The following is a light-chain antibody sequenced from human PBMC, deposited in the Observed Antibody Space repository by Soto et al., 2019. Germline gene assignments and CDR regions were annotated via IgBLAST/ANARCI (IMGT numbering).Light chain of an antibody. J-gene: IGLJ1*01. V-gene: IGLV4-69*01. CDR2: VNSDGSH. CDR1: SGHSSFA. Sequence: QAVLTQSPSASASLGASVKLTCTLSSGHSSFAIAWHQQQPEKGPRYLMKVNSDGSHSKGDGIPDRFSGSSSGAERYLTISSLQSEDEADYYCQTWATGIRVFGTGTKLTVL. CDR3: QTWATGIRV.